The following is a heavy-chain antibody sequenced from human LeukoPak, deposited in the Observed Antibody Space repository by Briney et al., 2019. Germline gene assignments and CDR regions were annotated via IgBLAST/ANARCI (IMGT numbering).Heavy chain of an antibody. J-gene: IGHJ4*02. D-gene: IGHD3-9*01. Sequence: GGSLRLSCAASGFTFSSYSMNWVRQAPGKGLEWVSYISSSSSTIYYADSVKGRFTISRDNAKNSLYLQMNSLRAEDTAVYYCARPLRYFDWLLDYWGQGTLVTVSS. CDR3: ARPLRYFDWLLDY. CDR1: GFTFSSYS. CDR2: ISSSSSTI. V-gene: IGHV3-48*04.